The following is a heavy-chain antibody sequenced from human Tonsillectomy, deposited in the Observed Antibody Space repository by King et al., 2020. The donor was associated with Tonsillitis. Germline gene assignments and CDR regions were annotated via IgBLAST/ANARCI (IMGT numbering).Heavy chain of an antibody. CDR2: IFSNDET. D-gene: IGHD2-21*01. V-gene: IGHV2-26*01. Sequence: FTLKESGPVLVNPPETLTLTCTVSGFSLNTATLGVSWLRQPPGKALEWLAHIFSNDETSYNTSLKIRLTISKDPSTSHVVLTMTNMDPGDTDTYDCERTRKQLRAIALDCDDWGQGILLTV. J-gene: IGHJ4*02. CDR3: ERTRKQLRAIALDCDD. CDR1: GFSLNTATLG.